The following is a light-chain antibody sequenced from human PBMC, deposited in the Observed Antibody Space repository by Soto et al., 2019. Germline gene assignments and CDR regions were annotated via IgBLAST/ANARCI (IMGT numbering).Light chain of an antibody. CDR2: GAS. J-gene: IGKJ1*01. Sequence: EVVMTQSPAALSMSPGERATLSCRASQSVSSNLAWYQQKPGQAPRPLIYGASTRATGIPARFSGSGSGIDFTLTISSLQSEDFAVYYCQQYYSYPWTFGQGTKVEIK. CDR1: QSVSSN. V-gene: IGKV3-15*01. CDR3: QQYYSYPWT.